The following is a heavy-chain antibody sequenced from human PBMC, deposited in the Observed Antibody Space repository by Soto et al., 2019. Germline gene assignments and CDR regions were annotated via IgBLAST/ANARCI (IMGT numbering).Heavy chain of an antibody. CDR1: GGTFSNDI. J-gene: IGHJ4*02. V-gene: IGHV1-69*08. CDR2: IIPIFGTL. CDR3: ASGTLYGSGSYPVDY. Sequence: QVQLVQSGAEVKKPGSSVKVSCKASGGTFSNDIISWVRQAPGQGFDWMGTIIPIFGTLNYAQKFQGRVTITADKSTSTAYMELSSLRSEDTAVYYCASGTLYGSGSYPVDYWGQGTLVTVSS. D-gene: IGHD3-10*01.